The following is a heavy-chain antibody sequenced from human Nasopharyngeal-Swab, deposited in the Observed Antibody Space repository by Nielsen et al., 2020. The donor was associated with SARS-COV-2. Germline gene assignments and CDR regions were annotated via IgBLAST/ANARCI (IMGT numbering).Heavy chain of an antibody. Sequence: WVRQAPGQGLEWMGGIIPIFGTANYAQKFQGRVTITADESTSTAYMELSSLRSEDTAVYYCARVHHGALAAVSGAFDIWGQGTMVTVSS. J-gene: IGHJ3*02. CDR3: ARVHHGALAAVSGAFDI. D-gene: IGHD6-13*01. CDR2: IIPIFGTA. V-gene: IGHV1-69*01.